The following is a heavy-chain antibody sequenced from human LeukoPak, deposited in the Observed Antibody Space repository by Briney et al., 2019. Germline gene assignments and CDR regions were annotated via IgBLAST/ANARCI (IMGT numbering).Heavy chain of an antibody. CDR1: GFTFDDYA. J-gene: IGHJ4*02. V-gene: IGHV3-9*01. CDR3: AKDLGYASGSQQGGIDY. D-gene: IGHD3-10*01. Sequence: GGSLRLSCAASGFTFDDYAMHWVRQGPGKGLEWVSGISWNSGSIGYADSVKGRFTISRDNAKSSLYLQMNSLRPEDTALYYCAKDLGYASGSQQGGIDYWGQGTLVTVSS. CDR2: ISWNSGSI.